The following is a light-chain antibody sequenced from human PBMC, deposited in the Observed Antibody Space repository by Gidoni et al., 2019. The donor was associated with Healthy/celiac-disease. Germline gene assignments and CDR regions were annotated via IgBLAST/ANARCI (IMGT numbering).Light chain of an antibody. Sequence: EIVLPQSPGTLSLSPGERPTLSCRASQSVSSSYLAWYQQKPGQAPRPLIYGASSRATGIPDRFSGSGSGTDFTLTISRLEAEDVAVYYCQQYGSSPETFGQGTKVEIK. V-gene: IGKV3-20*01. J-gene: IGKJ1*01. CDR1: QSVSSSY. CDR2: GAS. CDR3: QQYGSSPET.